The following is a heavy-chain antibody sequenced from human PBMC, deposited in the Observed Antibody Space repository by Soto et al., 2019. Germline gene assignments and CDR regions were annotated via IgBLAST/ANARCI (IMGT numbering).Heavy chain of an antibody. Sequence: EVQLLESGGGLVQPGGSLRLSCAASGFTFSNYAMSWVRQAPGKGLEWVSAISGGGYNTYYADSVKGRFSISRDDSKYTVSLQMNSLRAEDTAIYYCAKRRLPEHSLVLGNWFDSWGQGTLVTVSS. D-gene: IGHD6-19*01. J-gene: IGHJ5*01. V-gene: IGHV3-23*01. CDR3: AKRRLPEHSLVLGNWFDS. CDR1: GFTFSNYA. CDR2: ISGGGYNT.